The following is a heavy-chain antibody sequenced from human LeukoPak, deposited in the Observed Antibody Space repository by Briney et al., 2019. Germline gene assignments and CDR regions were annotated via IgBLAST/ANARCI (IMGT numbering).Heavy chain of an antibody. Sequence: PSETLSLTCAVSGGSISSGGYSWTWIRQPPGKGLECIGHIYYSGTTYYNPSLKSRVTISLDTSKNQFSLRLTSVTAADTAVYYCARGSSSSLDYYIDVWAKGTTVTVSS. V-gene: IGHV4-30-4*07. J-gene: IGHJ6*03. D-gene: IGHD6-13*01. CDR2: IYYSGTT. CDR3: ARGSSSSLDYYIDV. CDR1: GGSISSGGYS.